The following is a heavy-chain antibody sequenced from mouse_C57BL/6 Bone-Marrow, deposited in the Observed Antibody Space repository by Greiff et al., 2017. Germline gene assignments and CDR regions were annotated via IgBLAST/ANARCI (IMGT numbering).Heavy chain of an antibody. CDR1: GFTFSDYY. V-gene: IGHV5-12*01. Sequence: EVKLVESGGGLVQPGGSLKLSCAASGFTFSDYYMYWVRQTPEKRLEWVAYISNGGGSTYYPDTVKGRFTISRDNAKNTLYLQMSRLKSEDTAMYYCARLPHYYGSSYWYFDVWGTGTTVTVSS. J-gene: IGHJ1*03. CDR2: ISNGGGST. D-gene: IGHD1-1*01. CDR3: ARLPHYYGSSYWYFDV.